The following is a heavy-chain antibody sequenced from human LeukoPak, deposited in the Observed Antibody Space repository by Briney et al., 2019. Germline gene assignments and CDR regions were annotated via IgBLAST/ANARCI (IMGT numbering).Heavy chain of an antibody. CDR2: IYYSGST. CDR3: ARSTLQGGLDY. J-gene: IGHJ4*02. CDR1: GCSISSSNW. D-gene: IGHD4-11*01. V-gene: IGHV4-28*01. Sequence: SETLSLTCAVSGCSISSSNWWGWIRQPPGKGLEWIGYIYYSGSTYYNPSLKSRVTMSVDTSKNQFSLKLSSVTAVDTAVYCCARSTLQGGLDYWGQGTLVTVSS.